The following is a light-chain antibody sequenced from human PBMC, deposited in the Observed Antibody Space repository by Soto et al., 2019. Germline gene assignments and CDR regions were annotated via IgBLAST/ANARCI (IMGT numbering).Light chain of an antibody. V-gene: IGLV1-47*01. Sequence: QSALTQPPSATGTPGQRVTISSSGSSSNIGTNYVYWYQQLPGTAPKLLIYRNNQWPSGVPDRFSGSKSGTSASLAISGLRSEDEADYYCAAWDDSLSGRVFGGGTKVTVL. J-gene: IGLJ3*02. CDR3: AAWDDSLSGRV. CDR2: RNN. CDR1: SSNIGTNY.